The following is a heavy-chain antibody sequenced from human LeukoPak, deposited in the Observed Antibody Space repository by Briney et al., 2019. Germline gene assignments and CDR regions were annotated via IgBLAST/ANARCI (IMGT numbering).Heavy chain of an antibody. D-gene: IGHD3-22*01. Sequence: GGSLRLSCAASGFTVSSNYMSWVRQAPGKGLEWVSVIYSGGSTYYADSVKGRFTISRDNSKNTLYLQMNSLRAEDTAVYYCARVRVNYYDSSGYSYYSDYWGQGTLVTVSS. CDR1: GFTVSSNY. CDR3: ARVRVNYYDSSGYSYYSDY. CDR2: IYSGGST. V-gene: IGHV3-53*01. J-gene: IGHJ4*02.